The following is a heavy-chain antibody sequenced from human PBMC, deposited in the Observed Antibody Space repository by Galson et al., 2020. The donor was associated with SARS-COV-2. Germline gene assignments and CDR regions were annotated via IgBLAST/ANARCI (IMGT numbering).Heavy chain of an antibody. CDR1: GFTFSNSA. CDR2: VSESGSNT. CDR3: AKDDQAAGTRGRDYGMDV. D-gene: IGHD6-13*01. J-gene: IGHJ6*02. V-gene: IGHV3-23*01. Sequence: GESLKISCAASGFTFSNSAMSWVRQAPGKGLEWVSTVSESGSNTYYADSVKGRFTISRDNSKNTLFLQMNSLRAEDTSLYFCAKDDQAAGTRGRDYGMDVWGQGTTVTVSS.